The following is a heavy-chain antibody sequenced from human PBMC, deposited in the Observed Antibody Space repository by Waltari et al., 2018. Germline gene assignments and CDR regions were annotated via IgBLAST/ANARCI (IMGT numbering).Heavy chain of an antibody. CDR3: ARGVRIVGTTTGNYYFDY. CDR1: GYTFISYD. J-gene: IGHJ4*02. Sequence: QVQLAQSGAEVKKPGASVKVSCKASGYTFISYDINWVRQAAGQGLEWMGWMNPNSGNTGVAQKFQRRVAMTKNTSISTAYMELSSLRSEDTAVYFCARGVRIVGTTTGNYYFDYWGQGSLVTASS. CDR2: MNPNSGNT. V-gene: IGHV1-8*01. D-gene: IGHD5-12*01.